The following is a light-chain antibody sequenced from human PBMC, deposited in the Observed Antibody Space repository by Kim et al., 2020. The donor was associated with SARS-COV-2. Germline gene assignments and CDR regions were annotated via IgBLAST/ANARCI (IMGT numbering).Light chain of an antibody. CDR1: QSVSSY. V-gene: IGKV3-11*01. CDR3: QQRSDWPIT. J-gene: IGKJ5*01. Sequence: EIVLTQSPATLSLSPGERATLSCRASQSVSSYLAWYQQKPGQAPRILIYDASNRATGIPARFSGSGSGTDFTLTISSLEPEDFAVYYCQQRSDWPITCGQGTRLGIK. CDR2: DAS.